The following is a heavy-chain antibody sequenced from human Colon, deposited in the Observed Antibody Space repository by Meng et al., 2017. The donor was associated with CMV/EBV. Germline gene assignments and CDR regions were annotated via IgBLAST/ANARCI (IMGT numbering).Heavy chain of an antibody. CDR1: GPMFSKYA. Sequence: GWSLRLSCAASGPMFSKYAMHWVRQAPGKGLEWVALMSYDESKTYYADSVQGRFTISRDISENTLYLEMNNLTPEDTAVYYCARPRGTYYYGSGMDVWGQGTTVTVSS. CDR3: ARPRGTYYYGSGMDV. J-gene: IGHJ6*02. D-gene: IGHD3-10*01. V-gene: IGHV3-30*04. CDR2: MSYDESKT.